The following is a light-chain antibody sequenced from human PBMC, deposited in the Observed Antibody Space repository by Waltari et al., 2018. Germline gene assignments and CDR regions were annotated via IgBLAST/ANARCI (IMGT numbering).Light chain of an antibody. V-gene: IGKV2-30*02. CDR1: QSLVHSDGATH. CDR2: RVS. CDR3: MQGTHWPYT. J-gene: IGKJ2*01. Sequence: DVVMTQSPLSLPVTLGQPASISCRSSQSLVHSDGATHFTWFQQRPGQSPRRLIYRVSNRDSGVPDRFSGSGSGTDFTLKISRVEAEDVGVYYGMQGTHWPYTFGQGTKLEIK.